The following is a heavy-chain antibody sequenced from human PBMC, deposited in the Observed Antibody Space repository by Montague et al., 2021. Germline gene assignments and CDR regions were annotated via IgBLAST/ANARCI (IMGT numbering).Heavy chain of an antibody. CDR3: VRRDNMGGAFLDH. J-gene: IGHJ4*02. CDR2: IFGTGDT. V-gene: IGHV2-5*01. D-gene: IGHD2-21*01. Sequence: PALVKPTQTLTLTCTFSGFSLTTSGVGVGWIRQPPGKALEWLGYIFGTGDTTYNPSLSRRVTISIDTSKNQFFLELTSVTAADTAVYYCVRRDNMGGAFLDHWGQGGLVTVSS. CDR1: GFSLTTSGVG.